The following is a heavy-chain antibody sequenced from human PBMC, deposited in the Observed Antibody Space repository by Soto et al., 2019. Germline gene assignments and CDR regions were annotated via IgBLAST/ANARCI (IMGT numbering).Heavy chain of an antibody. Sequence: SETLSLTCAVSGGSISSNNWWSCVRQPPGKGLEWIGEIYHSGSTNYNPSLKSRVTISVDKSKNQFSLKLSSVTAADTAVYYCARVAAAVSYFDYWRQGTLVTVSS. D-gene: IGHD6-13*01. J-gene: IGHJ4*02. CDR1: GGSISSNNW. CDR3: ARVAAAVSYFDY. CDR2: IYHSGST. V-gene: IGHV4-4*02.